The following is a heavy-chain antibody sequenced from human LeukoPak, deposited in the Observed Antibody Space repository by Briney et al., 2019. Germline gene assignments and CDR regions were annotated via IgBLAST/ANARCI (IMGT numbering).Heavy chain of an antibody. V-gene: IGHV4-39*01. CDR2: IHYSGST. D-gene: IGHD3-22*01. J-gene: IGHJ4*02. CDR1: RGSISSSTYY. CDR3: ARLGGYYDPLDY. Sequence: PSETQSLTCTVSRGSISSSTYYWGWIRQAPGKGLEWIGTIHYSGSTYYNSSLKSRLTISVDTSKNQFSLRLSSVTAADTAVYYCARLGGYYDPLDYWGQGPLVTGSS.